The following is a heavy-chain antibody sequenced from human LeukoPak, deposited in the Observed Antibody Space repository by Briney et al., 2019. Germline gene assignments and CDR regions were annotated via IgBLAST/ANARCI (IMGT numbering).Heavy chain of an antibody. V-gene: IGHV3-23*01. D-gene: IGHD4-17*01. CDR3: ATPPTVTRNY. Sequence: PGGSLRLSCAASGFTFSSYAMHWVRQAPGKGLEWVSSISGSGGRTHYTDSVKGRFTISRDNSKNTLYLQMNSLRAEDTAVYYCATPPTVTRNYWGQGTLVTVSS. CDR2: ISGSGGRT. J-gene: IGHJ4*02. CDR1: GFTFSSYA.